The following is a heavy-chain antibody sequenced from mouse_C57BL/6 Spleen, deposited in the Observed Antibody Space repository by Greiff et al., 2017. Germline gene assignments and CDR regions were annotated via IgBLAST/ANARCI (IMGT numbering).Heavy chain of an antibody. Sequence: VQLQQSVAELVRPGASVKLSCTASGFNIKNTYMHWVKQRPEQGLEWIGRFDPANGNTKYAPKFQGKATITADTSSNTAYLQLSGLTSEDTAIYYGAKGDYYGSSYGSSMDYWGQGTSVTVSS. D-gene: IGHD1-1*01. CDR2: FDPANGNT. CDR1: GFNIKNTY. J-gene: IGHJ4*01. V-gene: IGHV14-3*01. CDR3: AKGDYYGSSYGSSMDY.